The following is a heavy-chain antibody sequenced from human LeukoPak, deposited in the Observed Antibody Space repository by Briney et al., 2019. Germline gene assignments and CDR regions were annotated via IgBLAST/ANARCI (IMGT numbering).Heavy chain of an antibody. CDR3: AKGATGGGMAFYFDY. D-gene: IGHD3-16*01. CDR2: IWYDGSNK. V-gene: IGHV3-33*06. CDR1: GFTFSSYG. Sequence: PGRSLRLSCAASGFTFSSYGMHWVRQAPGKGLEWVAVIWYDGSNKYYADSVKGRFTISRDNSKNTLYLQMNSLRAEDTAVYYCAKGATGGGMAFYFDYWGQGTLVTVSS. J-gene: IGHJ4*02.